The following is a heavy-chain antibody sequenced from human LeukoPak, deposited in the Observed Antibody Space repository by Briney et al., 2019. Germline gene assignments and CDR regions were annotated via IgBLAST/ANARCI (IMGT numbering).Heavy chain of an antibody. J-gene: IGHJ4*02. CDR3: ARDRDGVGAYDY. CDR2: IYYSGST. D-gene: IGHD1-26*01. Sequence: SQTLSLTCTVSGGSISSGGYYWSWIRQHPGKGLEWIGYIYYSGSTYYNPSLKSRVTISVDTSKNQFSLKLSSVTAADTAVYYCARDRDGVGAYDYWGQGTLGTVSS. V-gene: IGHV4-31*03. CDR1: GGSISSGGYY.